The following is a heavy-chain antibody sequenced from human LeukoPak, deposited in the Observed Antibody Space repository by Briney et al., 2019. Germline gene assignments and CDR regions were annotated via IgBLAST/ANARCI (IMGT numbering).Heavy chain of an antibody. V-gene: IGHV4-59*01. D-gene: IGHD3-10*01. J-gene: IGHJ5*02. CDR1: GGSISSYC. Sequence: ASETLSLTCTVSGGSISSYCWSWIRQPPGKGLEWIGYIYYSGSTNYNPSLKSRVTISVDTSKNQFSLKLSSVTAADTAVYYCARTTMVRGGGFDPWGQGTLVTVSS. CDR3: ARTTMVRGGGFDP. CDR2: IYYSGST.